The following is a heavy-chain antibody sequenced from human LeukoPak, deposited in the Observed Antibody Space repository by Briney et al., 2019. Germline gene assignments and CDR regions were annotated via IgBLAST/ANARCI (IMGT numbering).Heavy chain of an antibody. CDR3: ARDLGGYCSSTSCYDTDY. CDR1: GFTLSSYS. J-gene: IGHJ4*02. Sequence: PGGSLRLSCAASGFTLSSYSMNWVRQAPGKGLEWVSSISSSSSYIYYADSVKGRFTISRDNAKNSLYLQMNSLRAEDTAVYYCARDLGGYCSSTSCYDTDYWGQGTLVTVSS. V-gene: IGHV3-21*01. D-gene: IGHD2-2*01. CDR2: ISSSSSYI.